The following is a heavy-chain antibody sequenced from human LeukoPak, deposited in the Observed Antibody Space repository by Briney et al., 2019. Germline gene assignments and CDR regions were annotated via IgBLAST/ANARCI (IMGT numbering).Heavy chain of an antibody. V-gene: IGHV1-2*02. CDR1: GYPFTGYY. CDR2: INPSSGVT. D-gene: IGHD2-15*01. Sequence: ASVKVSCKASGYPFTGYYMHWVRQAPGQGLEWMGWINPSSGVTSYLQKFQGRVTMTRDTSINTAYMELRSLRSDNTAVYSCARDRLRLGYERTNWSDPWGQGTLVTVSS. J-gene: IGHJ5*02. CDR3: ARDRLRLGYERTNWSDP.